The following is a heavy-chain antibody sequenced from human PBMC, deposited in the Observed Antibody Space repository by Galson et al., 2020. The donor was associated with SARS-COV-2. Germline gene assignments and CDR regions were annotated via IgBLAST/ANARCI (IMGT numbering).Heavy chain of an antibody. J-gene: IGHJ4*02. CDR2: FDPEDGET. D-gene: IGHD3-10*01. V-gene: IGHV1-24*01. CDR1: GYTLTELS. CDR3: ATVYAYYGSGFPDY. Sequence: ASVKVSCKVSGYTLTELSMHWVRQAPGKGLEWMGGFDPEDGETIYAQKFQGRVTMTEDTSTDTAYMELSSLRSEDTAVYYCATVYAYYGSGFPDYWGQGTLVTVSS.